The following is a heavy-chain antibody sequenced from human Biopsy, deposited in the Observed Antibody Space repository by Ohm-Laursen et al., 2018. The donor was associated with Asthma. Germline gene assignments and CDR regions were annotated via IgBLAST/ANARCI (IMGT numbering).Heavy chain of an antibody. CDR3: ARSYDTDSYPVLVLDY. V-gene: IGHV1-69*04. D-gene: IGHD3-22*01. CDR1: GGSFSNFA. CDR2: ILTKLDNT. Sequence: SSVNVSCKASGGSFSNFAFSSVRQAPGHGLEWMGTILTKLDNTSYAEKFQGRVTITADKSTSTTYMELSRLRSEDTAVYYCARSYDTDSYPVLVLDYWGQGTLVTVSS. J-gene: IGHJ4*02.